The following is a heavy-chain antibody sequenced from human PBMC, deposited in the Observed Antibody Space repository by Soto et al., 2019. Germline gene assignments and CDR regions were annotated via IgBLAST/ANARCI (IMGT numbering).Heavy chain of an antibody. D-gene: IGHD1-1*01. CDR3: ARRYKSAGWFDP. CDR2: INTANGNT. CDR1: GYSFNTYA. Sequence: QVQLVQSGAEVKKPGASVRVSCQASGYSFNTYAIHWVRKAPGQGLEWMGWINTANGNTEYSQKFQGRVPFTRDTSATTAYMELSSLRSEDTATYYCARRYKSAGWFDPWGQGTLVTVSS. V-gene: IGHV1-3*04. J-gene: IGHJ5*02.